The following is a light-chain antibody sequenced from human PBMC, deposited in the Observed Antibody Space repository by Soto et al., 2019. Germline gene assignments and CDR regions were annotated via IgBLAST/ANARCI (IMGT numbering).Light chain of an antibody. J-gene: IGKJ1*01. CDR1: QSISGW. V-gene: IGKV1-5*01. CDR3: QQYSSYSAWT. Sequence: DIQMTQSPSTLSASVGDTVTITFLATQSISGWLAWYQQKPGKAPKLLIYDASSLQSGVPPRFSGSGSGTEFTFTIRSLQPDDIATYYCQQYSSYSAWTFGEGTKVDIK. CDR2: DAS.